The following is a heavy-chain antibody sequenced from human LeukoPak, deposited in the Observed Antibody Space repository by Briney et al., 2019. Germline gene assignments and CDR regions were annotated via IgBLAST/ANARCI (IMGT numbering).Heavy chain of an antibody. CDR2: IWYDGSNK. V-gene: IGHV3-33*01. D-gene: IGHD4-11*01. CDR3: ARGARVTTLSRYWYFDL. Sequence: PGGSLRLSCAASGFTFSSYGMHWVRQAPGKGLEWVVVIWYDGSNKYYADSVKGRFTISRDNSKNTLYLQMNSLRAEDTAVYYCARGARVTTLSRYWYFDLWGRGTLVTVSS. J-gene: IGHJ2*01. CDR1: GFTFSSYG.